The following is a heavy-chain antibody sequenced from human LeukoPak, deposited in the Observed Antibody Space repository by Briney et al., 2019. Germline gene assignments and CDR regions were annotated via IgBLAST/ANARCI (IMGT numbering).Heavy chain of an antibody. D-gene: IGHD5-12*01. CDR1: RFTFSSYW. CDR2: IKQDGGEK. J-gene: IGHJ4*02. Sequence: GGSLRLSCAASRFTFSSYWMSWVRQAPGKGPEWVANIKQDGGEKYYVDSVKGRFTISRDNAKNSLYLQLNSLRAEDTAVYYCARARGGYDFDYWGQGTLVTVSS. V-gene: IGHV3-7*03. CDR3: ARARGGYDFDY.